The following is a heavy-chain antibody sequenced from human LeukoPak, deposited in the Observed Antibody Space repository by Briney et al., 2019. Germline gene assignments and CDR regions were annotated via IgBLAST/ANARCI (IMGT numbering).Heavy chain of an antibody. CDR1: GGSISSYY. Sequence: SETLSLTCTVSGGSISSYYWSWIRQPPGKGLEWIGYIYYSGSTNYNPSLKSRVTISVDTSKNQFSLKLSSVTAADTAVYYCARHTVRLAPGAFDIWGQGTMVTVSS. CDR3: ARHTVRLAPGAFDI. CDR2: IYYSGST. D-gene: IGHD3-3*02. J-gene: IGHJ3*02. V-gene: IGHV4-59*08.